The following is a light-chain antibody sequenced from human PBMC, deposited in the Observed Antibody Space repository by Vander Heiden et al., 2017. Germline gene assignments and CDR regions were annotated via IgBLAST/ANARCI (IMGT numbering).Light chain of an antibody. V-gene: IGKV2-28*01. CDR1: KSLLHSNGYNY. CDR3: RQALQTPYT. CDR2: LGS. J-gene: IGKJ2*01. Sequence: DIVMTQSPLSLPVTPGEPASISCRSSKSLLHSNGYNYLDWYLQKPGQSPQLLIYLGSNRASGVPDRFSGSGSGTDFTLKIRRVETEDVGVYYCRQALQTPYTFGQGTKLEIK.